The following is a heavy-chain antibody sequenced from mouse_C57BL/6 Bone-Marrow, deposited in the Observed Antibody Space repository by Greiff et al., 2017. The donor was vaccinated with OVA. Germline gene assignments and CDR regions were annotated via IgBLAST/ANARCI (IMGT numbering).Heavy chain of an antibody. D-gene: IGHD2-3*01. CDR1: GFTFSDYY. J-gene: IGHJ1*03. V-gene: IGHV5-16*01. Sequence: VQLKESEGGLVQPGSSMKLSCTASGFTFSDYYMAWVRQVPEKGLEWVANINYDGSSNYYLDSLKSRFIISRDNAKNILYLQMSSLKSEDTATYYLARDRDYDGYLWYFDVWGTGTTVTVSS. CDR2: INYDGSSN. CDR3: ARDRDYDGYLWYFDV.